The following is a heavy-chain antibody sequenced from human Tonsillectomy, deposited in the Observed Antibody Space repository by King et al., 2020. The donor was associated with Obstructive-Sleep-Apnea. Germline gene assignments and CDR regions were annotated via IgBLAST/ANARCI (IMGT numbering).Heavy chain of an antibody. CDR2: INHSGTT. V-gene: IGHV4-34*01. D-gene: IGHD3-22*01. CDR3: ARVYDSSYYYLNY. CDR1: GGSFSGYF. J-gene: IGHJ4*02. Sequence: VQLQQWGAGLLKPSETLSLTCAVYGGSFSGYFWSWLRQPPGKGLEWIGEINHSGTTNYNPSLKSRVTISVDTSKNQFSLKLNSVTAADTAVYYCARVYDSSYYYLNYWGQGNLVTVSS.